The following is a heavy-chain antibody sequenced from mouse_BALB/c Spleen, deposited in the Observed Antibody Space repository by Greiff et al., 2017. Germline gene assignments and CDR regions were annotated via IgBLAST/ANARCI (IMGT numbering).Heavy chain of an antibody. CDR1: GYAFTNYL. J-gene: IGHJ2*01. CDR2: INPGSGGT. Sequence: QVQLQQSGAELVRPGTSVKVSCKASGYAFTNYLIEWVKQRPGQGLEWIGVINPGSGGTNYNEKFKGKATLTADKSSSTAYMQLSSLTSDDSAVYFCAVYYDYDGYFDYWGQGTTLTVSS. D-gene: IGHD2-4*01. V-gene: IGHV1-54*01. CDR3: AVYYDYDGYFDY.